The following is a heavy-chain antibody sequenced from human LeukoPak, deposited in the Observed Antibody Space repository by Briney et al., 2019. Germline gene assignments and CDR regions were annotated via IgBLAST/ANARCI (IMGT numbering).Heavy chain of an antibody. CDR2: MYTGGST. V-gene: IGHV4-61*02. D-gene: IGHD3-10*01. CDR1: GGSISSGSHY. J-gene: IGHJ5*02. Sequence: PSETLSLTCTVSGGSISSGSHYWSWIRQSAGKRLEWIGRMYTGGSTHHNPSLKSRVTMSVDTSKNQFSLKLSSVTAADTAVYYCARVIRPDGSGSYLVSWFDPWGQGTLVTVSS. CDR3: ARVIRPDGSGSYLVSWFDP.